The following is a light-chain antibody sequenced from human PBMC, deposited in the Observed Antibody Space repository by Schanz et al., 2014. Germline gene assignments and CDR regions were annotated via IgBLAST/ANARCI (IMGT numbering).Light chain of an antibody. J-gene: IGLJ3*02. CDR2: RNT. V-gene: IGLV1-40*01. CDR1: TSNIGTGYD. Sequence: QSVLTQPPSVSGAPGQSVTISCTGSTSNIGTGYDVHWYQQLPGTAPKLLIYRNTNRPSGVPDRFSGSKSGTSASLAISGLQSEDEADYHCAAWDDSLQGWVFGGGTKLTVL. CDR3: AAWDDSLQGWV.